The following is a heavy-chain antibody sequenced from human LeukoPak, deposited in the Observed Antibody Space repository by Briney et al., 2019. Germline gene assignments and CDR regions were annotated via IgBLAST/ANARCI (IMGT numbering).Heavy chain of an antibody. CDR1: GFTFSSYA. J-gene: IGHJ4*02. Sequence: PGGSLRLSCAASGFTFSSYAMLWVRQAPGKGLEWVAVISYDGSNKYYADSVKGRFTISRDNSKHTLYLQMNSLSAEDTAAYYCAMRQEETGVGVYSSGWTIDYWGQGTLVTVSS. CDR2: ISYDGSNK. CDR3: AMRQEETGVGVYSSGWTIDY. D-gene: IGHD6-19*01. V-gene: IGHV3-30*04.